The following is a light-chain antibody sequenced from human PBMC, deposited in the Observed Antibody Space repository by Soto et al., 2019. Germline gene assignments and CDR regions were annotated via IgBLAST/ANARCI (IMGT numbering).Light chain of an antibody. V-gene: IGKV1-5*03. CDR1: QSSSSW. J-gene: IGKJ4*01. CDR2: KAS. Sequence: DIQMTQYPSTQSASVGDRVTITCRASQSSSSWLAWYQQKPGKAPKLLIYKASSLESGVPSRFSGSGSGTEFTLTISSLQPDDFATYYCQQYNSYPLTFGGGTKVDI. CDR3: QQYNSYPLT.